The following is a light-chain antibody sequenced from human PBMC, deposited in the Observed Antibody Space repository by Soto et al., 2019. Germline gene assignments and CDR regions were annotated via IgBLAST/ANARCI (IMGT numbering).Light chain of an antibody. J-gene: IGLJ2*01. CDR1: NSDVGGHNY. CDR3: SSYTSSGTVV. Sequence: QSVLTQPASVSGSPGQSITISCTGTNSDVGGHNYVSWCQQHPGKAPKLMIYQVSNRPSGVSNRFSGSKSGNTASLTISGLQAEDEADYYCSSYTSSGTVVFGGGTKLTVL. CDR2: QVS. V-gene: IGLV2-14*01.